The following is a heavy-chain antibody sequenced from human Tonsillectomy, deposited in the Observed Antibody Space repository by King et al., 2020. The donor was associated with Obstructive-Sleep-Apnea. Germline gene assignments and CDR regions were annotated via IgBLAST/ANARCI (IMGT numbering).Heavy chain of an antibody. Sequence: QVQLQESGPGLVKPSETLSLTCTVSGDSISNYYWSWIRQPPGKGLEWIGYMYYSGNTNYNPSLKSRVTISVDTSKIQFSLRLSSVTATDTAVYYCARHRGVEDYGGYGDYFDYWGQGTLVTVSS. CDR3: ARHRGVEDYGGYGDYFDY. CDR2: MYYSGNT. J-gene: IGHJ4*02. CDR1: GDSISNYY. V-gene: IGHV4-59*08. D-gene: IGHD5-12*01.